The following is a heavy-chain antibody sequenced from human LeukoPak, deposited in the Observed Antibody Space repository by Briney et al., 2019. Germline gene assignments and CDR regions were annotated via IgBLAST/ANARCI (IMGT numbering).Heavy chain of an antibody. V-gene: IGHV3-11*01. D-gene: IGHD3-10*01. CDR1: GFTFSDYY. CDR3: ARDNGWFGELLPANFDY. J-gene: IGHJ4*02. Sequence: GGSLRLSCAASGFTFSDYYMSWIRQAPGKGLEWVSYISSSGSTIYYADSVKGRFTISRDNAKDSLYLQMNSLRAEDTAVYYCARDNGWFGELLPANFDYWGQGTLVTVSS. CDR2: ISSSGSTI.